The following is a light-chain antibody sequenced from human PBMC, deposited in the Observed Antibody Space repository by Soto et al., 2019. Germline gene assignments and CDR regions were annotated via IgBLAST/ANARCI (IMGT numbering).Light chain of an antibody. CDR3: QQYGSSPFT. V-gene: IGKV3-20*01. Sequence: EIVLTQSPGTLSLSPGERATLSCRASQSVSSSYLAWYQQKPGQAPRLLIYGASSRATGIPDRFSGSGYGTDFTLTISRLEPEDFAVYYCQQYGSSPFTFGPGTKVD. J-gene: IGKJ3*01. CDR1: QSVSSSY. CDR2: GAS.